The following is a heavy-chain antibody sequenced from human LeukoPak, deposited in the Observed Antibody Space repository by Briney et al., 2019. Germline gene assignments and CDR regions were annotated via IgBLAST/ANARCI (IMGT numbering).Heavy chain of an antibody. J-gene: IGHJ5*01. CDR1: GFTFSSYW. CDR3: AKHKENYGDSCLDDS. V-gene: IGHV3-23*01. CDR2: IRGSGGST. D-gene: IGHD4-17*01. Sequence: PGGSLRLSCAVSGFTFSSYWMSWFRQAPGKGLEWVSAIRGSGGSTNYADSVKGRFTISRDNSKNMLYLQMNSLRAEDTAVYYCAKHKENYGDSCLDDSWGQGTLVTVSS.